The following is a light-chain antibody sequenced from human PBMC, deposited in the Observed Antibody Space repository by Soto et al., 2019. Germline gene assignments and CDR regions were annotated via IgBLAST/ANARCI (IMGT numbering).Light chain of an antibody. CDR3: QQYGSSPRLT. V-gene: IGKV3-20*01. CDR2: GAS. Sequence: EIVMTQSPATLSLCRGERSTLSCGSSQSVSSNLAWYQQKPGQAPRLLIYGASSRATGIPDRFSGSGSGTDFTLTISRLEPEDFAVYYCQQYGSSPRLTFGQGTKVDIK. CDR1: QSVSSN. J-gene: IGKJ1*01.